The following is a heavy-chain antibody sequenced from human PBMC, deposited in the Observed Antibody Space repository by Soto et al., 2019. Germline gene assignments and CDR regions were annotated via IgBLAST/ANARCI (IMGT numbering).Heavy chain of an antibody. D-gene: IGHD2-2*01. CDR1: GYTFTSYA. V-gene: IGHV1-3*01. CDR2: INAGNGNT. J-gene: IGHJ5*01. CDR3: ARAFVGLTSSWYDF. Sequence: QVPLVQSGAEVKKPGASVKVSCKASGYTFTSYAMHWVRQAPGQRLEWMGWINAGNGNTKYSQKFQGRVTITRDTSASTAYMELSNLSSEDTAVYYCARAFVGLTSSWYDFWGQGTLVTVSS.